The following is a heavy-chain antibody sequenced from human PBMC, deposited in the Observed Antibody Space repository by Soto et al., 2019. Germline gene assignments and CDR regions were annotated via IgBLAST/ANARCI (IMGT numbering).Heavy chain of an antibody. J-gene: IGHJ6*02. CDR1: GFTFSSYS. CDR2: ISSSSSYI. Sequence: EVQLVESGGGLVKPGVSLSLSCAASGFTFSSYSMNWVREAPGKGLEWVSAISSSSSYIYYADSVKGRFTISRDNAKNSRYLQIKSRRAEDTAVYYWAVRRLGEYLVFGYYGMDVLGEGST. CDR3: AVRRLGEYLVFGYYGMDV. V-gene: IGHV3-21*01. D-gene: IGHD3-10*01.